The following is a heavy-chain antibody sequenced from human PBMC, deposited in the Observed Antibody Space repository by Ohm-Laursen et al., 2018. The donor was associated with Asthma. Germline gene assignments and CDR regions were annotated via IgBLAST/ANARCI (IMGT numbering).Heavy chain of an antibody. CDR1: GGTFSSYA. CDR3: AREILGYCSGGSCYYFDY. V-gene: IGHV1-69*13. CDR2: IISIFGTA. Sequence: GASVKVSCKASGGTFSSYAISWVRQAPGQGLEWMGGIISIFGTANYAQKFQGRVTITADESTSTAYMELSSLRSEDTAVYYCAREILGYCSGGSCYYFDYWGQGTLVTVSS. J-gene: IGHJ4*02. D-gene: IGHD2-15*01.